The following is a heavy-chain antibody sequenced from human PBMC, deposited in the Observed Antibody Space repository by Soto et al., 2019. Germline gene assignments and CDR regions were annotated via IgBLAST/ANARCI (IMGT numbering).Heavy chain of an antibody. D-gene: IGHD2-8*01. V-gene: IGHV1-2*04. Sequence: ASVKVSCKASGYSFTDYHIHWVRQAPGQGLEWLGRVNPKSGGTSTAQKFQGWVTMTTDTSISTASMELTRLTSDDTAIYYCARGDSTDCSNGVCSFFYNHDMDVWGQGTTVTVSS. CDR3: ARGDSTDCSNGVCSFFYNHDMDV. CDR2: VNPKSGGT. CDR1: GYSFTDYH. J-gene: IGHJ6*02.